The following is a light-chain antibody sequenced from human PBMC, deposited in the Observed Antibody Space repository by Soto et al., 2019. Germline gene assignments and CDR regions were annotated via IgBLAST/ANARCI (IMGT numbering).Light chain of an antibody. CDR2: AAS. CDR3: QQYKNWPPYT. J-gene: IGKJ2*01. CDR1: QSVGTN. Sequence: EIVLTQSPATLSVSPGERATLSCRASQSVGTNLAWYQQKPGQAPRLLIYAASTTATGIPARFSGSGSGTEFILTIRSLQSEDFAVYYCQQYKNWPPYTFGQGTELEIK. V-gene: IGKV3-15*01.